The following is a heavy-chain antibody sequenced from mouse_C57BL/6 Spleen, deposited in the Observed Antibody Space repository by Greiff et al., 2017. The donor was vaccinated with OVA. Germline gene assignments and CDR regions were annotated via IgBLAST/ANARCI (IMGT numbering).Heavy chain of an antibody. CDR1: GYTFTSYW. J-gene: IGHJ3*01. CDR3: ARLGDGCSAWLAY. Sequence: QVQLQQPGAELVKPGASVKMSCKASGYTFTSYWITWVKQRPGQGLEWIGDIYPGSGSTNYNEKFKSKATLTVDTSSSTAYMQLSSLTSEDSAVYYCARLGDGCSAWLAYWGQGTLVTVSA. V-gene: IGHV1-55*01. CDR2: IYPGSGST. D-gene: IGHD2-3*01.